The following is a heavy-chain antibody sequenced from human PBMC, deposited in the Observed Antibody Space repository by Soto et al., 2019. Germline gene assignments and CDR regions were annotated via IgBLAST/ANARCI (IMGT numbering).Heavy chain of an antibody. D-gene: IGHD1-26*01. CDR1: RFFFSDYA. V-gene: IGHV3-23*01. J-gene: IGHJ5*01. Sequence: DVQLLQSGGGLVQPGGSLTLSCAAWRFFFSDYAMNWVRQSPGKGLGWVSSMGGSKTDRYSADSVKGRFIISRANSKNTMYLQMNSLRDDDTAVYYCAKDAVSYNGKWDWFDSWGQGTLVTVSS. CDR3: AKDAVSYNGKWDWFDS. CDR2: MGGSKTDR.